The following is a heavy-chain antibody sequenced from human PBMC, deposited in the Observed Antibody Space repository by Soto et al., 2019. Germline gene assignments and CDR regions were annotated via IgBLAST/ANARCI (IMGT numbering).Heavy chain of an antibody. CDR1: GFTLTSFG. V-gene: IGHV3-23*01. Sequence: EVQLLDSGGGLVQPGGSLRLSCAASGFTLTSFGMSWVRQAPGQGLEWVSSISASGTSMYYAKSVEGRFTISRDTSKNPLYLQTHSLRAEDTAVYYWAKRGDTTSWYSFDPWGQGSLVTFSS. J-gene: IGHJ5*02. D-gene: IGHD6-13*01. CDR3: AKRGDTTSWYSFDP. CDR2: ISASGTSM.